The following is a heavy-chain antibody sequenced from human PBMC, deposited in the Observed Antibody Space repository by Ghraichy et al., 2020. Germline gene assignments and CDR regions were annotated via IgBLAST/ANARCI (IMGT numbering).Heavy chain of an antibody. Sequence: GGSLRLSCAASGFTFSSYGMHWVRQAPGKGLEWVAVISYDGSNKYYADSVKGRFTISRDNSKNTLYLQMNSLRAEVTAVYYCAKDSGTAMVSGVPDYWGQGTLVTVSS. D-gene: IGHD5-18*01. V-gene: IGHV3-30*18. CDR2: ISYDGSNK. CDR1: GFTFSSYG. J-gene: IGHJ4*02. CDR3: AKDSGTAMVSGVPDY.